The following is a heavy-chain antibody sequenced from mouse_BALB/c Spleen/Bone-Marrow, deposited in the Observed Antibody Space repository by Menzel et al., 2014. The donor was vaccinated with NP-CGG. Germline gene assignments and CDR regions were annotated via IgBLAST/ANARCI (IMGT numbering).Heavy chain of an antibody. J-gene: IGHJ4*01. CDR1: GFTFSSYA. V-gene: IGHV5-6-5*01. CDR2: ISSGGST. Sequence: EVHLVESGGGLVKPGGSLKLSCAASGFTFSSYAMSWVRQTPEKRLEWVASISSGGSTYYPDSVKGRFTISRDNAGNILYLQMSSLRSEDTAMYYCAREGGTTAHYYAMDYWGQGTSVTVSS. D-gene: IGHD1-2*01. CDR3: AREGGTTAHYYAMDY.